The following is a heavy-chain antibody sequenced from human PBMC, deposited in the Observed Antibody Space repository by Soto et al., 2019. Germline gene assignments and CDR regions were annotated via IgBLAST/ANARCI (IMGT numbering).Heavy chain of an antibody. CDR2: IYYSGST. CDR3: ARFNGDWDAFDI. J-gene: IGHJ3*02. Sequence: QLQLQESGPGLVKPSETLSLTCTVSGGSISSSSYYWGWIRQPPGKGLEWIGSIYYSGSTYYNPSLKSRGTISVDTSKNQFSLKLSSVTAADTAVYYCARFNGDWDAFDIWGQGTMVTVSS. D-gene: IGHD2-21*02. V-gene: IGHV4-39*01. CDR1: GGSISSSSYY.